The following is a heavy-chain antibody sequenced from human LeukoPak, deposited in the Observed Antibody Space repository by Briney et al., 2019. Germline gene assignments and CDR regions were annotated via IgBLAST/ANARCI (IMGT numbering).Heavy chain of an antibody. D-gene: IGHD6-13*01. CDR3: ARGRQQLVRTQYYYYGMDV. J-gene: IGHJ6*02. CDR2: IYYSGST. CDR1: GGSISSSSYY. Sequence: SETLSLTCTVSGGSISSSSYYWGWIRQPPGKGLEWIGSIYYSGSTYYNPSLKSRVTISVDTSKNQFSLKLSSVTAADTAVYYCARGRQQLVRTQYYYYGMDVWGQGTTVTVSS. V-gene: IGHV4-39*01.